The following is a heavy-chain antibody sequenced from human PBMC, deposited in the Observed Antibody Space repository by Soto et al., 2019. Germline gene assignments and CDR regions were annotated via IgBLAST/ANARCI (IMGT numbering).Heavy chain of an antibody. D-gene: IGHD2-21*02. CDR2: IIPIFGTA. J-gene: IGHJ6*02. V-gene: IGHV1-69*01. CDR1: GGTFSSYA. Sequence: QVQLVQSGAEVKKPGSSVKVSCKASGGTFSSYAISWVRQAPGQGLEWMGGIIPIFGTANYAQKFQGRVTITADESTSTAYMELSSLRSEDTAVYYCAKHMVVVTADYYYGMDVWGQGTTVTVSS. CDR3: AKHMVVVTADYYYGMDV.